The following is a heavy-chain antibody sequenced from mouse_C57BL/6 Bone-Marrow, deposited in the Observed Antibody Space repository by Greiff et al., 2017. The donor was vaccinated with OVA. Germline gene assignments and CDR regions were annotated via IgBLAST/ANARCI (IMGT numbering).Heavy chain of an antibody. CDR2: ISNGGGST. CDR1: GFTFSDYY. CDR3: ARRGYYGPFDY. D-gene: IGHD1-2*01. Sequence: EVKVVESGGGLVQPGGSLKLSCAASGFTFSDYYMYWVRQTPEKRLEWVAYISNGGGSTYYPDTVKGRFTISRDNAKNTLYLQMSRLKSEDTAMYYSARRGYYGPFDYWGQGTTLTVSS. V-gene: IGHV5-12*01. J-gene: IGHJ2*01.